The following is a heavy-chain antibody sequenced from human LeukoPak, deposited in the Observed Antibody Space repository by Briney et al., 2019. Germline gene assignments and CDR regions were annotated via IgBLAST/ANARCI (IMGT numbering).Heavy chain of an antibody. D-gene: IGHD5-18*01. Sequence: SVKVSCRASGGTFSNYAITWVRQAPGQGLECMGRIIPVFGRSDYAQDFQGRVTLTTDESTSTAFMELSNLRSDDTAVYYCARGEGYSYGYFYVWGQGTLVTVSS. J-gene: IGHJ1*01. CDR1: GGTFSNYA. CDR2: IIPVFGRS. V-gene: IGHV1-69*05. CDR3: ARGEGYSYGYFYV.